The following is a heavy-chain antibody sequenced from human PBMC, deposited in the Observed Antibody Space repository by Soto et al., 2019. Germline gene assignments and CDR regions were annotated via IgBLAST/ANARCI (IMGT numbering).Heavy chain of an antibody. CDR2: FDPEDGET. CDR1: EYTLTELP. Sequence: ASVKGSCKVSEYTLTELPMHWVRQAPGKGLEWMGGFDPEDGETIYAQKFQGRVTMTEDTSTDTAYMELSSLRSEDTAVYYCATDSGYEVPIWGQGTMVTVSS. J-gene: IGHJ3*02. CDR3: ATDSGYEVPI. D-gene: IGHD5-12*01. V-gene: IGHV1-24*01.